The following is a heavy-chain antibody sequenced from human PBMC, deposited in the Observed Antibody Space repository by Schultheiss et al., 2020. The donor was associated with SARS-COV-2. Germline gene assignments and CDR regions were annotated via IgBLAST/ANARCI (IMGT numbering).Heavy chain of an antibody. Sequence: GGSLRLSCAASGFTFSSYGMHWVRQAPGKGLEWVAVISYDGSNKYYADSVKGRFTISRDNAKNSLYLQMNSLRAEDTAVYYCAKDRGIDYWGQGTLVTVSS. V-gene: IGHV3-33*03. CDR3: AKDRGIDY. J-gene: IGHJ4*02. CDR2: ISYDGSNK. CDR1: GFTFSSYG.